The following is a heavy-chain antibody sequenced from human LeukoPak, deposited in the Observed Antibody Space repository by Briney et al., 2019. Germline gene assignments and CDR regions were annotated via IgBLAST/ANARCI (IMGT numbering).Heavy chain of an antibody. CDR1: GGSISSSSYY. CDR3: ARQAGTYCYDSSGLDY. CDR2: IYYSGST. J-gene: IGHJ4*02. V-gene: IGHV4-39*01. Sequence: SETLSLTCTVSGGSISSSSYYWGWIRQPPGKGLEWIGSIYYSGSTYYNPSLKSRVTISVDTSKNQFSLKLSSVTAADTAVYYCARQAGTYCYDSSGLDYWGQGTLVTVSS. D-gene: IGHD3-22*01.